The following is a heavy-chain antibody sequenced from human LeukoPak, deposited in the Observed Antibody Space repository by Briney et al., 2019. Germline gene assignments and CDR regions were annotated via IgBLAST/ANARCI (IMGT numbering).Heavy chain of an antibody. CDR2: IRYDGSNK. CDR1: GFTFSSYG. D-gene: IGHD3-10*01. V-gene: IGHV3-30*02. J-gene: IGHJ4*02. CDR3: AKASMVRGVIDY. Sequence: GGSLRLSCAASGFTFSSYGMHRVRQAPGKGLEWVAFIRYDGSNKYYADSVKGRFTISRDNSKNTLYLQMNSLRAEDTAVYYCAKASMVRGVIDYWGQGTLVTVSS.